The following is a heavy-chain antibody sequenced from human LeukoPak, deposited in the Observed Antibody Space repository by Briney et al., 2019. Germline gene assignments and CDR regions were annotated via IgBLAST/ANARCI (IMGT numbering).Heavy chain of an antibody. CDR3: EVASVATIDY. CDR2: IYYSGST. CDR1: GGSISSGGYY. Sequence: SQTLSLTCTVSGGSISSGGYYWSWIRQHPGKGLEWIGYIYYSGSTYYNPSLKSRVTISVDTSKNQFSLKLSSVTAADTAVYYCEVASVATIDYWGQGTLVTVSS. J-gene: IGHJ4*02. V-gene: IGHV4-31*03. D-gene: IGHD5-12*01.